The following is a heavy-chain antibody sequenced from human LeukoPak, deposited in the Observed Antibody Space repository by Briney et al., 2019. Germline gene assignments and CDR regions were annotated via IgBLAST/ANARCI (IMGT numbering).Heavy chain of an antibody. CDR1: GFTFSSYA. J-gene: IGHJ4*02. D-gene: IGHD3-3*01. CDR2: ISGSGGST. V-gene: IGHV3-23*01. CDR3: AKGSPYDFWSGYYADY. Sequence: GGSLRLFCAASGFTFSSYAMSWVRQAPGKGLEWVSAISGSGGSTYYADSVKGRFTISRDNSKNTLYLQMNSLRAEDTAVYYCAKGSPYDFWSGYYADYWGQGTLVTVSS.